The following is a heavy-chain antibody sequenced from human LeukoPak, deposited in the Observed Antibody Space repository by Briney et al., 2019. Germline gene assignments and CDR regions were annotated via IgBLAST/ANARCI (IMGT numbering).Heavy chain of an antibody. D-gene: IGHD1-1*01. CDR1: GFTFGSYG. V-gene: IGHV3-30*18. J-gene: IGHJ3*02. CDR2: ISYDGSNK. Sequence: PGRSLRLSCAASGFTFGSYGMHWVRQAPGKGLEWVAVISYDGSNKYYADSVKGRFTISRDNSKNTLYLQMNSLRAEDTAVYYCAKGGTTGTTGFAFDIWGQGTMVTVSS. CDR3: AKGGTTGTTGFAFDI.